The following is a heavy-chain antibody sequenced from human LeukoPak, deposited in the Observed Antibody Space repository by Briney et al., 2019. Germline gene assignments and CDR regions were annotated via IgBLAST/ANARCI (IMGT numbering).Heavy chain of an antibody. D-gene: IGHD3-16*01. Sequence: GGSLRLSCAASGFTFSSYAMHWVRQAPGKGLEWVAVISYDGSNKYYADSVKGRFTISRDNSKNTLYLQMSNLRAEDTAVYVCARGGGLDVWGQGATVTVSS. CDR1: GFTFSSYA. CDR3: ARGGGLDV. J-gene: IGHJ6*02. CDR2: ISYDGSNK. V-gene: IGHV3-30*04.